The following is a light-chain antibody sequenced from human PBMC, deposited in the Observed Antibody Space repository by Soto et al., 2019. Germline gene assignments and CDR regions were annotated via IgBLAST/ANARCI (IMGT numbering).Light chain of an antibody. J-gene: IGKJ1*01. CDR2: GAS. V-gene: IGKV3-15*01. CDR3: QQYNNWPRT. Sequence: EIVMTQSPGTLSVSPGERATLSCRASQSLGSNLAWYQQKPGQAPRLLIYGASTRATGIPARFSGSGSGTEFTLTISSLQSEDFAVYYCQQYNNWPRTFGQGTKVDNK. CDR1: QSLGSN.